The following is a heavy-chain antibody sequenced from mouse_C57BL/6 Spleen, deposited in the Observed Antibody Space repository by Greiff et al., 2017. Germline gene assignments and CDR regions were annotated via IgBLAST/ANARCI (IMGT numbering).Heavy chain of an antibody. CDR3: ARVYDRYAMDY. Sequence: EVQGVESGGGLVKPGGSLKLSCAASGFTFSSYAMSWVRQTPEKRLEWVATISDGGSYTYYPDNVKGRFTISRDNAKNNLYLQMSHLKSEDTAMYYCARVYDRYAMDYWGQGTSVTVSS. V-gene: IGHV5-4*01. CDR2: ISDGGSYT. D-gene: IGHD2-12*01. J-gene: IGHJ4*01. CDR1: GFTFSSYA.